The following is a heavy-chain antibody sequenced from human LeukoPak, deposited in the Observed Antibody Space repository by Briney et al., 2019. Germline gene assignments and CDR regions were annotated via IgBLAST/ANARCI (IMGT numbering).Heavy chain of an antibody. CDR3: ARVRREWELPPVFDY. CDR1: GGSISSGSYY. CDR2: IYTSGST. Sequence: KPSQTLSLTCTVSGGSISSGSYYWSWIRQPAGKGLEWIGRIYTSGSTNYNPSLKSRVTISVDTSKNQFSLKLSSVTAADTAVYYCARVRREWELPPVFDYWGQGTLVTVSS. D-gene: IGHD1-26*01. J-gene: IGHJ4*02. V-gene: IGHV4-61*02.